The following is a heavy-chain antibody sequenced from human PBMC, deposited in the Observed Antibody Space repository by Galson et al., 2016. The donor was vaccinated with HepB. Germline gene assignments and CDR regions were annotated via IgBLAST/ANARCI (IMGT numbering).Heavy chain of an antibody. CDR2: IYYSGST. D-gene: IGHD3-10*01. V-gene: IGHV4-31*03. J-gene: IGHJ6*04. CDR3: ARDPGSGSGSPSWFYGMDV. CDR1: GGSISSGACY. Sequence: TLSLTCTVSGGSISSGACYWSWIRQHPGKGLEWIGYIYYSGSTYYNPSLKSRLTISVDTSKSQFSLKLSSVTAADTAVYYCARDPGSGSGSPSWFYGMDVWGKGTTVTVSS.